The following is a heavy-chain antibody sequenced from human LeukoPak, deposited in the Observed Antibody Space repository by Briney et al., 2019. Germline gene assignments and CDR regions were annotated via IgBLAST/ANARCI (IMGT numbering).Heavy chain of an antibody. Sequence: MPSETLSLTCTVSGGSISSYYWSWIRQPPGKGLEWIGYIYYSGSTNYNPSLKSRVTISVDTSKNQFSLKLSSVTAADTAVYYCARESRRRTYYYDSSGSNWFDPWGQGTLVTVSS. J-gene: IGHJ5*02. CDR2: IYYSGST. D-gene: IGHD3-22*01. CDR1: GGSISSYY. CDR3: ARESRRRTYYYDSSGSNWFDP. V-gene: IGHV4-59*01.